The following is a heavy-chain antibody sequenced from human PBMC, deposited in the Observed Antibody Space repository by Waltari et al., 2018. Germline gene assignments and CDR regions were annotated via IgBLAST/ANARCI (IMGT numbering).Heavy chain of an antibody. J-gene: IGHJ4*02. Sequence: EVQRAESGGGLVKQGGALRLPRAASGSTLGNGFLIGCRQAPGKGLEWVGRIKRNSDGGPPDYAAPVKGRFTISRDDSKNTVYLQVDSLRTEDTAVYYCAAPGEGIRGAQPFDYWGQGTLVTVSS. V-gene: IGHV3-15*01. CDR2: IKRNSDGGPP. CDR3: AAPGEGIRGAQPFDY. CDR1: GSTLGNGF.